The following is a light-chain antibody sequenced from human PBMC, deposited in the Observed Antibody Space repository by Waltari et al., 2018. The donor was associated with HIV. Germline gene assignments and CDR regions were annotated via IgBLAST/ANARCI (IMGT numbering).Light chain of an antibody. CDR3: AVLDDTLGGGV. CDR2: RDN. CDR1: TATIGANF. V-gene: IGLV1-47*01. Sequence: QSVLTQPPSASGTPGKKVTISCSGGTATIGANFVFWCQQFPGTAPKLLIYRDNLRHSGVPARFSGSKSGTSASLTISGLRSDDEAHYFCAVLDDTLGGGVFGGGTKLTVL. J-gene: IGLJ2*01.